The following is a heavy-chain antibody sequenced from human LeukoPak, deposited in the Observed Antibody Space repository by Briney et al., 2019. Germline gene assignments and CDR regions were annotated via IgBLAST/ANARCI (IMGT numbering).Heavy chain of an antibody. V-gene: IGHV3-66*01. CDR1: GFTVSSNY. J-gene: IGHJ4*02. CDR3: ARGDPGYCSSTSCPFDY. D-gene: IGHD2-2*01. CDR2: IYSGGST. Sequence: GGSLRLSCAASGFTVSSNYMSWVRQAPGKGLEWVSVIYSGGSTYYADSVKGRFTISRDNSKNTLYPQMNSLRAEDTAVYYCARGDPGYCSSTSCPFDYWGQGTLVTVSS.